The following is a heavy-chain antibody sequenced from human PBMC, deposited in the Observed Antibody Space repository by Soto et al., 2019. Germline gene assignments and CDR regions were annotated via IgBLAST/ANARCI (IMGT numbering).Heavy chain of an antibody. Sequence: EVQLLESGGDLVQPGGSLRLSCAASGFTFSNYAMSWVRQAPGKGLEWVSAIRPSGGSAYYADSVKGRFTISRDNSKNTLYLQMNSLRAEDTALYYCVKQALKQSSVGTCYHDYWGQGTLVTVSS. CDR3: VKQALKQSSVGTCYHDY. CDR1: GFTFSNYA. D-gene: IGHD2-15*01. CDR2: IRPSGGSA. J-gene: IGHJ4*02. V-gene: IGHV3-23*01.